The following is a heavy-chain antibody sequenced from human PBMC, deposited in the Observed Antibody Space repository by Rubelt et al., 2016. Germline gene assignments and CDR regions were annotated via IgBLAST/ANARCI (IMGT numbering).Heavy chain of an antibody. CDR2: INPNSGGT. CDR1: GYTFTGYY. CDR3: ARVSGTTNNWFDP. V-gene: IGHV1-2*02. Sequence: QVQLVQSGAEVKKPGASVKVSCKASGYTFTGYYMHWVRQAPGQGLEWMGWINPNSGGTNYAQKLQGRVTRTTDTATSTAYMELRSLRSDDTAVYYGARVSGTTNNWFDPWGQGTLVTVSS. D-gene: IGHD1-1*01. J-gene: IGHJ5*02.